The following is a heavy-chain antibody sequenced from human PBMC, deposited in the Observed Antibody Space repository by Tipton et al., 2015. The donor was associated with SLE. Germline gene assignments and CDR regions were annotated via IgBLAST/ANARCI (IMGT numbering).Heavy chain of an antibody. CDR3: ARERQGYGSEPFFDY. D-gene: IGHD3-10*01. CDR1: GVSISSSDW. V-gene: IGHV4-4*02. J-gene: IGHJ4*02. CDR2: IYHSGST. Sequence: TLSLTCAVSGVSISSSDWWTWVRQPPGKGPEWIGQIYHSGSTNYNPSLKSRVTISVDKSKNQVSLKLTSVTAADTAVYYCARERQGYGSEPFFDYWGQGTLVTVSS.